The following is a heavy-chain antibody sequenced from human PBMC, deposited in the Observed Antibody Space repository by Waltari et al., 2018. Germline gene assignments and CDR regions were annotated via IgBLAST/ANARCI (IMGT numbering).Heavy chain of an antibody. Sequence: QVQLQQWGAGLLKPSETLSLTCAVYGGSFSGYYWSWIRQPPGKGLEWSGEINHSGSTNYNPSLKSRVTISVDTSKNQFSLKLSSVTAADTAVYYCARDSIRSTIFGVVTPRHFDYWGQGTLVTVSS. J-gene: IGHJ4*02. CDR2: INHSGST. V-gene: IGHV4-34*01. CDR3: ARDSIRSTIFGVVTPRHFDY. CDR1: GGSFSGYY. D-gene: IGHD3-3*01.